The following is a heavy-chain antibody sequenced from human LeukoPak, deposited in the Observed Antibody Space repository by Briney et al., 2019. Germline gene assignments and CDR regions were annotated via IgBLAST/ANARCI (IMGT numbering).Heavy chain of an antibody. Sequence: SGTLSLTCTVSGGSISSYYWNWMRQPPGKGLEWIGYIYSSGSTNYNPSLKSRVTMSVDTSKNQFSLRLTSVTAADTAVYYCVRSLGLQAPIDYWGQGTLVTVSS. CDR2: IYSSGST. J-gene: IGHJ4*02. CDR3: VRSLGLQAPIDY. D-gene: IGHD4-11*01. CDR1: GGSISSYY. V-gene: IGHV4-59*01.